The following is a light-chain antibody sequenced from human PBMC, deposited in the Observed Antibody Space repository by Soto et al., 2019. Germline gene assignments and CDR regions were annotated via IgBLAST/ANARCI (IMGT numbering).Light chain of an antibody. J-gene: IGLJ3*02. CDR1: SSDVGSYNL. Sequence: QSALTQPASVSGSPGQSITISCTGTSSDVGSYNLVSWYQHHPGKAPKLMIYEVSKRPSGVSDHFSGSKSGNTASLTISGLQAEDEADYYCCSYAGDFSWVFGGGTQLTVL. V-gene: IGLV2-23*02. CDR3: CSYAGDFSWV. CDR2: EVS.